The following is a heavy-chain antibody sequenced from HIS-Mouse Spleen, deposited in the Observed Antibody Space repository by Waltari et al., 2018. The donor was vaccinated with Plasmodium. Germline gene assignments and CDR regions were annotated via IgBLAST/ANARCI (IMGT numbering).Heavy chain of an antibody. D-gene: IGHD3-3*01. V-gene: IGHV4-34*01. CDR2: INHSGST. J-gene: IGHJ4*02. CDR1: GGSFSGYY. Sequence: QVQLQQWGAGLLKPSETLSLTCAVYGGSFSGYYWSWIRKPPGKGLEWIGEINHSGSTNYNPSLKSRVTISVDTSKNQFSLKLSSVTAADTAVYYCARAYYDFWSGYRFDYWGQGTLVTVSS. CDR3: ARAYYDFWSGYRFDY.